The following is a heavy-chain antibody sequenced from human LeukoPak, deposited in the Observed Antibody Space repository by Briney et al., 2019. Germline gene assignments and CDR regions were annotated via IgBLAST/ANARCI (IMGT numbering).Heavy chain of an antibody. CDR3: ATDRSGYSSGWYVEGGS. V-gene: IGHV1-24*01. Sequence: ASVKVSCKVSGYTLTELSMHWVRQAPGKGLEWMGGFDPEDGETVYAQKFQGRVTMTEDTSTDTAYMELSSLRSEDTAVYYCATDRSGYSSGWYVEGGSWGQGTLVTVSS. D-gene: IGHD6-19*01. J-gene: IGHJ5*02. CDR2: FDPEDGET. CDR1: GYTLTELS.